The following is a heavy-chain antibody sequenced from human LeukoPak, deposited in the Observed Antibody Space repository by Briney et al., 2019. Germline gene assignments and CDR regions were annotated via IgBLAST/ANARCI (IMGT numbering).Heavy chain of an antibody. CDR1: GFTFGDYA. CDR2: IRGDGRTT. J-gene: IGHJ4*02. D-gene: IGHD4/OR15-4a*01. CDR3: ARRKEVQTTFDY. Sequence: GGSLRLSCAASGFTFGDYAMHWVRQAPGKGLEWVSLIRGDGRTTSYAGSVKGRFTISRDNAKNSLDLQMNSLRDEDTAVYYCARRKEVQTTFDYWGQGTLVTVSS. V-gene: IGHV3-43*02.